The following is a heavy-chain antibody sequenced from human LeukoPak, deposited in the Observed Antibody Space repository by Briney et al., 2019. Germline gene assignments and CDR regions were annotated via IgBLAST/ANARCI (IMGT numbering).Heavy chain of an antibody. Sequence: ASVKVSCKASGYTFTGYYMHWVRQAPGQGLEWMGWINTNTGNPTYAQGFTGRFVFSLDTSVSTAYLQISSLKAEDTAVYYCASGGERAFDIWAKGTMVTVSS. CDR3: ASGGERAFDI. J-gene: IGHJ3*02. CDR2: INTNTGNP. D-gene: IGHD4-17*01. CDR1: GYTFTGYY. V-gene: IGHV7-4-1*02.